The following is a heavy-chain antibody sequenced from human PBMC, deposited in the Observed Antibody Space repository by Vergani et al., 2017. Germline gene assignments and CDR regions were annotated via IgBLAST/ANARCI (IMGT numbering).Heavy chain of an antibody. J-gene: IGHJ6*02. CDR2: ISWDGGST. CDR3: AKASNVGRGYCSGGSCSYYYYGMDV. V-gene: IGHV3-43D*04. CDR1: GFTFDDYA. Sequence: EVQLVESGGVVVQPGGSLRLSCAASGFTFDDYAMHWVRQAPGKGLEWVSLISWDGGSTYYADSVKGRFTISRDNSKNSLYLQMNSLRAEDTALYYCAKASNVGRGYCSGGSCSYYYYGMDVWGQGTTVTVSS. D-gene: IGHD2-15*01.